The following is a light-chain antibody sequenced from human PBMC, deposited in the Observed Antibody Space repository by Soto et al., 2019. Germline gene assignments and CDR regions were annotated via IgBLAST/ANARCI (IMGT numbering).Light chain of an antibody. Sequence: DIQMTQSPSTLYSSVGYRFTITCRSSQSISSWLAWYQQKPGKATTLLIYRASTLESGVPSNFSGSGSGTEFSLSISSLQPEDFATYYCQHADSFPLITFGQGTRLEI. J-gene: IGKJ5*01. CDR3: QHADSFPLIT. CDR1: QSISSW. CDR2: RAS. V-gene: IGKV1-5*03.